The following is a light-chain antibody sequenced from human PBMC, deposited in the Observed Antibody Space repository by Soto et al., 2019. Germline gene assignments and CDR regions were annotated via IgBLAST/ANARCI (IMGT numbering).Light chain of an antibody. CDR1: SSDVGNYNL. J-gene: IGLJ2*01. Sequence: QSALTQPASVSGSPGQSITISCTGTSSDVGNYNLVSWYQQHPGKAPKLMIYEGSKPPSGVSNRFSGSKSGNTASLTISGLQAEDEADYYCCSYAGSSTLYVVFGGGTKLTVL. CDR3: CSYAGSSTLYVV. CDR2: EGS. V-gene: IGLV2-23*01.